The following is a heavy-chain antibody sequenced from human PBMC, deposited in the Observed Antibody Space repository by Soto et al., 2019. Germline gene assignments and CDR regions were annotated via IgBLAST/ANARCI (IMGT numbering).Heavy chain of an antibody. CDR3: ASGDAYYDILTDFDF. CDR1: GGSISSYY. D-gene: IGHD3-9*01. J-gene: IGHJ4*02. V-gene: IGHV4-59*01. CDR2: IYYSGST. Sequence: SETLSLTCTVSGGSISSYYWSWIRQPPGKGLEWIGYIYYSGSTNYNPSLKSRVTISVDTSKNQFSLKLSSVTAADTAVYYCASGDAYYDILTDFDFWGQGTLVTVSS.